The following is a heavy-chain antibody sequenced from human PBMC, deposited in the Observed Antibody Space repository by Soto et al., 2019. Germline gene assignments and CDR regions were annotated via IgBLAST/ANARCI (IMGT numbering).Heavy chain of an antibody. CDR3: ARGGTMVREFDY. V-gene: IGHV4-30-4*01. J-gene: IGHJ4*02. CDR1: GGSIGSGDYY. CDR2: IYYSGST. Sequence: PSETLSLTCTVSGGSIGSGDYYWGWIRQPPGKGLEWIGYIYYSGSTYYNPFLKSRVTISVDTSKNQFSLKLSSVTAADTAVYYCARGGTMVREFDYWGQGTLVTVSS. D-gene: IGHD3-10*01.